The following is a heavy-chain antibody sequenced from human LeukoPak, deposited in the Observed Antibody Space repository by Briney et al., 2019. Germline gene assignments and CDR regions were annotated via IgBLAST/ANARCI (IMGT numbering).Heavy chain of an antibody. J-gene: IGHJ4*02. V-gene: IGHV3-21*01. D-gene: IGHD6-13*01. CDR2: ISSSSSYI. Sequence: GGSLRLSCAASGFTFSSYSMNWVRQAPGKGLEWVSSISSSSSYIYYADSVKGRFTISRDNAKNSLYLQMNSLRAEDTAVYYCAREFGSWGSTVYYFDYWGQGTLVTVSS. CDR3: AREFGSWGSTVYYFDY. CDR1: GFTFSSYS.